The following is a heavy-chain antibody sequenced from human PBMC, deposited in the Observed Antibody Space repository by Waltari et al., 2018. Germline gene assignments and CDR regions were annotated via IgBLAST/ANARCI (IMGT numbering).Heavy chain of an antibody. D-gene: IGHD4-17*01. CDR2: VHAAGVV. CDR3: ARDPAGDYGY. Sequence: VQLRESGPGLVNPSETLSPPCTVSGFSVTSFDWSWIRQPPGKGLEWIGYVHAAGVVKYSPSLERRITMSVDTSKNQVSLELSSATAADTAVYYCARDPAGDYGYWGQGALVTVSS. CDR1: GFSVTSFD. J-gene: IGHJ4*02. V-gene: IGHV4-59*02.